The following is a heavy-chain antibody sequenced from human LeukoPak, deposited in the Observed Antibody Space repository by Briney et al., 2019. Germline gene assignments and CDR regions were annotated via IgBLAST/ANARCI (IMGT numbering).Heavy chain of an antibody. V-gene: IGHV4-34*01. CDR2: INHSGST. Sequence: SETLSLTCAVYGGSFSGYYWSWIRQPPGKGLEWIGEINHSGSTNYNPPLKSRVTISVDASKNQFSLKLSSVTAADTAVYYCARSRRVVGPRQSLAYMDVWGKGTTVTVSS. CDR3: ARSRRVVGPRQSLAYMDV. CDR1: GGSFSGYY. D-gene: IGHD2-15*01. J-gene: IGHJ6*03.